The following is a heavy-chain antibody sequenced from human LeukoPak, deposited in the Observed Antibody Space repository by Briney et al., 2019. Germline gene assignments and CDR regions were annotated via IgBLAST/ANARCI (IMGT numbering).Heavy chain of an antibody. CDR1: GFTFSNYW. D-gene: IGHD4-23*01. CDR3: ARARPLDYGGPYDL. J-gene: IGHJ3*01. V-gene: IGHV3-7*03. Sequence: GGSLRLSCAGAGFTFSNYWMSWVRQAPGKGLEWVANIKQDGSDKYYLDSVGGRFTISRDNAKNSLYLQMNSLRAEDTAVYYCARARPLDYGGPYDLWGQGTMVTVSS. CDR2: IKQDGSDK.